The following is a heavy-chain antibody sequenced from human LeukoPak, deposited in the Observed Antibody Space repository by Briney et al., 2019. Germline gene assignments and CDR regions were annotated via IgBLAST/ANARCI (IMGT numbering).Heavy chain of an antibody. CDR3: ARELAVAPQGGELDQH. J-gene: IGHJ1*01. D-gene: IGHD6-19*01. CDR2: ISSSSSYI. CDR1: GFTFSSYS. Sequence: GGSLRLSCAASGFTFSSYSMNWVRQAPGKGLEWVSSISSSSSYIYYADSVKGRFTISRDNAKNSLYLQMNSLRAEDTAVYYCARELAVAPQGGELDQHWARAPWSPSPQ. V-gene: IGHV3-21*01.